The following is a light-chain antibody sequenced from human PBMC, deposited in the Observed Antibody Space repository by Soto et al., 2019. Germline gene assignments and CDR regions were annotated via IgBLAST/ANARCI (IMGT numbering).Light chain of an antibody. V-gene: IGKV1-5*01. CDR1: QSISSW. J-gene: IGKJ2*01. CDR2: DAS. Sequence: DIQMTQSPSTLSASVGDRVTITCRASQSISSWLAWYQQKPGKAPKLLIYDASSLESGVPSRFSGSGSGTEFTLTISSLQPDDFATYYCQQYTQYTFGQGTKLEIK. CDR3: QQYTQYT.